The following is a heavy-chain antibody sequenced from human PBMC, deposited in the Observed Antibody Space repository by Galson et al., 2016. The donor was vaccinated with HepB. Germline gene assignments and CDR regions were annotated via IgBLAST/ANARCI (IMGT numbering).Heavy chain of an antibody. J-gene: IGHJ4*02. CDR1: GFTFTNYW. CDR3: ARGVATVVRGATAAD. D-gene: IGHD3-10*01. Sequence: SLRLSCAASGFTFTNYWMLWVRQAPGKGLVWVSRINSDGSTTTYADSVKGRFTISRDNAKNTLYLQMNSLRAEDTALYYCARGVATVVRGATAADWGQGTLVTVSS. CDR2: INSDGSTT. V-gene: IGHV3-74*01.